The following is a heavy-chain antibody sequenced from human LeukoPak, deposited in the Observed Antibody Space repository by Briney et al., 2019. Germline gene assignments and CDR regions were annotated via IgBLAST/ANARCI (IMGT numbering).Heavy chain of an antibody. D-gene: IGHD2-2*03. J-gene: IGHJ5*02. CDR3: ARQGGYCSSTSCYELGLNWFDP. CDR2: IYPGDSDT. CDR1: GYSFTSYW. V-gene: IGHV5-51*01. Sequence: GESLKISCKGSGYSFTSYWIGWVRQMPGKGLEWMGIIYPGDSDTRYSPSFQGQVTISADKSISTAYLQWSSLKASDTAMYYCARQGGYCSSTSCYELGLNWFDPWGQGTLVTLSS.